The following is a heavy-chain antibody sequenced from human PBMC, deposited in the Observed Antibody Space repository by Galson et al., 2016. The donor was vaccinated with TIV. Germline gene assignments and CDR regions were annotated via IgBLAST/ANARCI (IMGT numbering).Heavy chain of an antibody. CDR2: FIPLFGTA. CDR1: GDTFSSYP. CDR3: AKDRNTAMDTYHYYYGMDV. D-gene: IGHD5-18*01. J-gene: IGHJ6*02. V-gene: IGHV1-69*13. Sequence: SVKVSCKASGDTFSSYPFNCVRQAPGQGLEWVGGFIPLFGTANYAQKFQGRVTISADESTSALYMEVRSLRSEDTAVYYCAKDRNTAMDTYHYYYGMDVWGQGTTVIVSS.